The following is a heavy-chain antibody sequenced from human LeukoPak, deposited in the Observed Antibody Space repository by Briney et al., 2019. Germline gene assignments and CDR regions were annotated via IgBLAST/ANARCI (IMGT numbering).Heavy chain of an antibody. CDR3: ARDLYYYDSSGYYYLSYYYYGMDV. D-gene: IGHD3-22*01. J-gene: IGHJ6*02. V-gene: IGHV3-30-3*01. Sequence: GGCLRLSCAASVFTLSSYSMQWVRQAPCKGLEWVAVISYDASNKYYADSVKGRFTISRDNSKNTLYLQMNSLRAEDTAVYYCARDLYYYDSSGYYYLSYYYYGMDVWGQGTTVTVSS. CDR2: ISYDASNK. CDR1: VFTLSSYS.